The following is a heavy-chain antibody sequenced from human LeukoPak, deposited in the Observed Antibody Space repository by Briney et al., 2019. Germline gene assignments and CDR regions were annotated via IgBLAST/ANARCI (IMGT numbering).Heavy chain of an antibody. CDR1: GFTFSIYW. J-gene: IGHJ6*02. D-gene: IGHD4-17*01. V-gene: IGHV3-7*05. CDR3: ARWVTTSDYGLDV. CDR2: INQDGGEK. Sequence: GGSLRLSGAASGFTFSIYWMSWVRQAPGKGLEWVANINQDGGEKYYVDSVKGRFAISRDNAKNSLGLQMNSLRAEDTAVYYCARWVTTSDYGLDVWGQGTTVTVSS.